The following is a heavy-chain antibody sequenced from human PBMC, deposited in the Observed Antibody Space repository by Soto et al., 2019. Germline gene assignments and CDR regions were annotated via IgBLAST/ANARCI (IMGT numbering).Heavy chain of an antibody. CDR1: GGSISSSSYY. J-gene: IGHJ4*02. D-gene: IGHD3-22*01. V-gene: IGHV4-39*01. Sequence: QLQLQESGPGLVKPSETLSLTCTVSGGSISSSSYYWGWIGQPPGKGLEWIGSIYYSGRTYYNPSLKTRVTITVDTSKNQFSMTVTSVTAADTAVYHCARPIDGSGPPAVWGQGTLVTVSS. CDR3: ARPIDGSGPPAV. CDR2: IYYSGRT.